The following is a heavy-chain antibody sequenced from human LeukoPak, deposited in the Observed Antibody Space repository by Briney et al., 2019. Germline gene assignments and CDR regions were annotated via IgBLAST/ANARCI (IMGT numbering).Heavy chain of an antibody. D-gene: IGHD2-2*01. CDR1: GYSFTSHL. J-gene: IGHJ4*02. Sequence: GESLKISCKGSGYSFTSHLIGWVRQMPGKGLEWMGIIYPGDSDTKYSPSFQGQVTISADKSISTAYLQWSSLKASDTAMYYCARVVPAAFYFDYWGQGTLVTVSS. V-gene: IGHV5-51*01. CDR2: IYPGDSDT. CDR3: ARVVPAAFYFDY.